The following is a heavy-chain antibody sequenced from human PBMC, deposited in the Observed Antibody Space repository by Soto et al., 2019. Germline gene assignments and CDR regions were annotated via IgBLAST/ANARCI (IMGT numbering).Heavy chain of an antibody. Sequence: PGGSLRLSCTSSTTNINVYGIQWVRQAPGKGLEWVSYISSSSSTIYYADSVKGRFTISRDNAKNSLYLQMNSLRDEDTAVYYCARDLPMGDYYGMDVWGQGTTVTVSS. J-gene: IGHJ6*02. V-gene: IGHV3-48*02. CDR2: ISSSSSTI. CDR1: TTNINVYG. CDR3: ARDLPMGDYYGMDV. D-gene: IGHD3-16*01.